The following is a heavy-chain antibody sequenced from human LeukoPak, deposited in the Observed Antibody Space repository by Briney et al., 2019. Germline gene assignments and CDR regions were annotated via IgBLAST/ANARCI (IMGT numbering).Heavy chain of an antibody. D-gene: IGHD5-12*01. CDR1: GFTVSSNY. Sequence: GGSLRLSCAASGFTVSSNYMSWVRQAPGKGLERVSVIYSGGSTYYADSVKGRFTISRDNSKNTLYLQMNSLRAEDTAVYYCARDQGLYDYLYMDVWGKGTTVTVSS. J-gene: IGHJ6*03. CDR3: ARDQGLYDYLYMDV. CDR2: IYSGGST. V-gene: IGHV3-66*02.